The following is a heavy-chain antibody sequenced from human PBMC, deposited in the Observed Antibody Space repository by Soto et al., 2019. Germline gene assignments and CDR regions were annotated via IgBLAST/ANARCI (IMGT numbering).Heavy chain of an antibody. V-gene: IGHV4-31*03. CDR3: ARALDTRMDV. D-gene: IGHD5-18*01. Sequence: QVQLQESGPGLVKPSQTLSLTCTVSGASVSSGAYHWSWIRQHPRKGLEWIGYSYNSGITYYNPSLKSRVNISLDTSQTHFPLNLSSVTAADTAVYYCARALDTRMDVWCQGTTVTLSS. CDR2: SYNSGIT. CDR1: GASVSSGAYH. J-gene: IGHJ6*02.